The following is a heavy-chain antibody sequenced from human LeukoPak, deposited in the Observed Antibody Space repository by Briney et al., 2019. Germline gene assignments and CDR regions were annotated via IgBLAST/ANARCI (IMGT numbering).Heavy chain of an antibody. CDR3: AKDPGGYCSGGSCYLYNWFDP. Sequence: SETLSLTCTVSGGSISSGSYYWSWIRQPAGKGLEWIGRIYTSGSTNYNPSLKSRVTISVDTSKNQFSLKLSSVTAADTAVYYCAKDPGGYCSGGSCYLYNWFDPWGQGTLVTVSS. CDR1: GGSISSGSYY. V-gene: IGHV4-61*02. D-gene: IGHD2-15*01. J-gene: IGHJ5*02. CDR2: IYTSGST.